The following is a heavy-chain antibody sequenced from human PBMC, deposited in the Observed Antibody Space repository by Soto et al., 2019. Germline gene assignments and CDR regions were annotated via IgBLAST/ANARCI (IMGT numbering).Heavy chain of an antibody. V-gene: IGHV3-33*01. CDR1: GFTFSSYG. CDR2: IWYDGSNK. CDR3: ARDAYLGSGSYAY. D-gene: IGHD3-10*01. Sequence: QVQLVESGGGVVQPGRSLRLSCAASGFTFSSYGMHWVRQAPGKGLEWVALIWYDGSNKNYADSVKGRFTISRDDSMNTLYLQMNRLRAEDTAVYYCARDAYLGSGSYAYWGQGTLVTVSA. J-gene: IGHJ4*02.